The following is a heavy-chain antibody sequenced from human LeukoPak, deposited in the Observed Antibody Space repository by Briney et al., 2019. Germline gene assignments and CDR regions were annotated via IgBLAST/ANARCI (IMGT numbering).Heavy chain of an antibody. V-gene: IGHV3-23*01. Sequence: GVLRLSCAASGFTFSSYAMSWVRQAPGKGLEWVSAISGSGGSTYYADSVKGRFTISRDNSKNTLYLQMNSLRAEDTAVYYCAKDEGSSGWFYGDYWGQGTLVTVSS. CDR3: AKDEGSSGWFYGDY. CDR2: ISGSGGST. D-gene: IGHD6-19*01. J-gene: IGHJ4*02. CDR1: GFTFSSYA.